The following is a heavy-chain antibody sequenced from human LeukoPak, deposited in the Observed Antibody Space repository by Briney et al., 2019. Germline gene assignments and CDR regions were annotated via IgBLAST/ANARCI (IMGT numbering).Heavy chain of an antibody. CDR3: AIYTGYKDAFDI. V-gene: IGHV1-8*01. J-gene: IGHJ3*02. CDR1: GYTFTNYN. CDR2: MNPNSGNT. Sequence: APVKVSCKASGYTFTNYNIDWVRQATGQGLEWMGWMNPNSGNTGYAQKFQGRVTMARNTSISTAYMELRSLRSDDTAVYYCAIYTGYKDAFDIWGQGTMVTVSS. D-gene: IGHD5-24*01.